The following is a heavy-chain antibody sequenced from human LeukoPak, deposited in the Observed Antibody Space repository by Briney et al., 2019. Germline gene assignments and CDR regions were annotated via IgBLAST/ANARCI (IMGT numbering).Heavy chain of an antibody. Sequence: GGSLRLSCAASGFIFSSYGINWVRQAPGKGLEWVSFIRHDGSNKYYADSVKGRFTISRDNSKNTVYLQMNSLRAEDMAVYDCAKGLTIFGVARDAFDTWGQGTMVTVSS. CDR3: AKGLTIFGVARDAFDT. D-gene: IGHD3-3*01. J-gene: IGHJ3*02. V-gene: IGHV3-30*02. CDR1: GFIFSSYG. CDR2: IRHDGSNK.